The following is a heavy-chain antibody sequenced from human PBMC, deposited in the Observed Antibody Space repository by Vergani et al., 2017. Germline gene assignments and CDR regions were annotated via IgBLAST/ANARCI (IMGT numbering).Heavy chain of an antibody. CDR1: GFTFSSYA. CDR2: ISGSGGST. J-gene: IGHJ6*02. Sequence: EVQLLESGGGLVQPGGSLRLSCAASGFTFSSYAMSWVGQAPGKGREWVSAISGSGGSTYYADSVKGRFTISRDNSKNTLYLQMNSLRAEDTAVYYCAKDGLHKDFYYYYGMDVWGQGTTVTVSS. D-gene: IGHD2/OR15-2a*01. V-gene: IGHV3-23*01. CDR3: AKDGLHKDFYYYYGMDV.